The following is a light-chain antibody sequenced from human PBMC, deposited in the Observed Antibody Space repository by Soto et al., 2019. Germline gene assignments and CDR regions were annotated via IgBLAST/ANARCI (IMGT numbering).Light chain of an antibody. CDR2: DVT. J-gene: IGLJ1*01. CDR1: SSDVGGYNY. V-gene: IGLV2-11*01. CDR3: SSHAGSSVV. Sequence: QSVLTQPRSVSGSPGQSVTISCTGTSSDVGGYNYVSWYQQHPGKAPKLMIYDVTTRPSGVPDRFSGSKSGNTASLTISGLQAEDEADYYCSSHAGSSVVFGHGTKVTVL.